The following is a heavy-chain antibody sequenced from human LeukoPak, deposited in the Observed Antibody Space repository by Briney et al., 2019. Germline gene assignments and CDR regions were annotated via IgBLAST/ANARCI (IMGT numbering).Heavy chain of an antibody. Sequence: GGSLRLSCAASGLTVSSNCMSWVRQAPGKGLEWVSFIYSGGNTYYADSVKGRFTISRDNSKNTAHLQMNSLRAEDTAMYYCARRAGDYSHPYDYWGQGTLVTVSS. J-gene: IGHJ4*02. CDR2: IYSGGNT. CDR1: GLTVSSNC. CDR3: ARRAGDYSHPYDY. D-gene: IGHD3-22*01. V-gene: IGHV3-53*01.